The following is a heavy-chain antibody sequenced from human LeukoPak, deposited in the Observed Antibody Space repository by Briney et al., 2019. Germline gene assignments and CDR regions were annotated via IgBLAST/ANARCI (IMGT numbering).Heavy chain of an antibody. CDR3: ATAKSQRKDDYYGMDV. Sequence: ASVKVSCKVSGYTLTELSMHWVRQAPGKGLEWMGGFDPEDGETIYAQKFQGRVTMTEDTSTDTAYMELSSLRSEDTAVYYCATAKSQRKDDYYGMDVWGQGTTVTVSS. D-gene: IGHD5-24*01. CDR1: GYTLTELS. V-gene: IGHV1-24*01. J-gene: IGHJ6*02. CDR2: FDPEDGET.